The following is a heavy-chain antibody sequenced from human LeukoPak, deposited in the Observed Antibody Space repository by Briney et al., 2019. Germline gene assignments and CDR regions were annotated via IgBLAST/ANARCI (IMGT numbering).Heavy chain of an antibody. J-gene: IGHJ4*02. CDR2: IYYSGST. V-gene: IGHV4-39*07. CDR1: GGSISSSSYY. Sequence: SETLSLTCTVSGGSISSSSYYWGWIRQPPGKGLEWIGSIYYSGSTYYNPSLKSRVTISVDTSKNQFSLKLSSATAADTAVYYCARWSLDYWGQGTLVTVSS. CDR3: ARWSLDY.